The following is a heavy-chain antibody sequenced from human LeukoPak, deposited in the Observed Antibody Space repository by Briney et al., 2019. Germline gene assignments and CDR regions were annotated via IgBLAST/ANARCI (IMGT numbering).Heavy chain of an antibody. Sequence: PGGSLRLSCSASGFTLSNYAVHWVRQAPGKGLEYLGIIGSNGDRTYYADSVKGRCSISRDNSKNTLDLQMSSLRLEDTAVYYCVKDRVSTQTDPSRRFDLWGRGTLVTVSA. D-gene: IGHD5/OR15-5a*01. J-gene: IGHJ2*01. CDR1: GFTLSNYA. V-gene: IGHV3-64D*09. CDR2: IGSNGDRT. CDR3: VKDRVSTQTDPSRRFDL.